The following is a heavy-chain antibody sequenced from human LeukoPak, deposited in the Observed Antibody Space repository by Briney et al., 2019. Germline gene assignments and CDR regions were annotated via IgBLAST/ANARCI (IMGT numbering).Heavy chain of an antibody. V-gene: IGHV4-4*07. Sequence: SETLSLTCSVSGDSINTYYWSWVRQSAEKGLEWIGRIYAGWNSNYNPSLKSRVTISLDTSKNHFSLRLTSITAADTAVYYCAAGRSGYLFQWGQGTLVTVSS. CDR2: IYAGWNS. D-gene: IGHD3-22*01. CDR1: GDSINTYY. CDR3: AAGRSGYLFQ. J-gene: IGHJ4*02.